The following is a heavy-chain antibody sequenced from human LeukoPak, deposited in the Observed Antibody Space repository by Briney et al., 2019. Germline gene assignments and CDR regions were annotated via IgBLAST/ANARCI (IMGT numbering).Heavy chain of an antibody. CDR3: SRDWGPIDY. V-gene: IGHV6-1*01. J-gene: IGHJ4*02. Sequence: SQTLSLTCAISGDSVSSNSAAWNWFRQSPSRGLEWLGRTHYRSKWYNDYAVSVKGRITINPDTSRNQVSLQLNSVTPEDTAVYYCSRDWGPIDYWGQGTLVTVSS. D-gene: IGHD3-16*01. CDR2: THYRSKWYN. CDR1: GDSVSSNSAA.